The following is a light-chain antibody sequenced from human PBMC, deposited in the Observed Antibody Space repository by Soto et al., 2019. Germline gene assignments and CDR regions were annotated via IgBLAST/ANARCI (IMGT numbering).Light chain of an antibody. CDR1: QSVSSN. Sequence: EIVVTQSPATLSVSPGERATLSCRASQSVSSNLGWYQQKPGQAPRLLIYGASTRATGIPARFSGSGSGTEFTLTISRLEPDDFAVYFCQQYSRAPLTFGQGTKVDIK. V-gene: IGKV3-15*01. CDR2: GAS. CDR3: QQYSRAPLT. J-gene: IGKJ1*01.